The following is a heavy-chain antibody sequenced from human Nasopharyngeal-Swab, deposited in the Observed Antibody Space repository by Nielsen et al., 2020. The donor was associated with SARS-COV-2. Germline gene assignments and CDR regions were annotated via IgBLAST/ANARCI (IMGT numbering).Heavy chain of an antibody. CDR2: IYPGDSNT. J-gene: IGHJ6*02. V-gene: IGHV5-51*01. Sequence: GESLKLSCTVSGYRFTTYWIVWLRQLPGQGPEWMGIIYPGDSNTRYSPSFQGQVTISVDKYSSTAYLQWSSLKASDTAIYYCARPMRPMGHYYFGMDVWGQGTTVTVSS. CDR3: ARPMRPMGHYYFGMDV. D-gene: IGHD1-26*01. CDR1: GYRFTTYW.